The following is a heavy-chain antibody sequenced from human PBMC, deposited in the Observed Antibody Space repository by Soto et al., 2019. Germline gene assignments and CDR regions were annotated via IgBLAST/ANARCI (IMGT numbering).Heavy chain of an antibody. CDR2: IYWNDDK. D-gene: IGHD2-15*01. V-gene: IGHV2-5*01. CDR1: GFSLTTFGVG. CDR3: VHRVLAGQQIDY. Sequence: QITLRESGPTLVKPTQTLTLTCTFSGFSLTTFGVGVGWIRQPPGKALEWLAFIYWNDDKRYSSFLNNRLTTTSDTSKNQVVLAVTDMDPVDTATYYFVHRVLAGQQIDYWCQGTLVTVSS. J-gene: IGHJ4*02.